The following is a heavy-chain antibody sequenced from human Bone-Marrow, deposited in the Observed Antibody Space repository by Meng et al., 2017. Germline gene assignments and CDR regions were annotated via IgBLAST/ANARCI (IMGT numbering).Heavy chain of an antibody. CDR2: ITNSGSTI. CDR1: GFTFSDYY. V-gene: IGHV3-11*01. CDR3: ARAHYGSTWGRIDY. D-gene: IGHD6-13*01. Sequence: GGGGGGVGKAGGCLGRSCAASGFTFSDYYMTWNRQAPGKGLEWVSYITNSGSTIYYADSVKGRFTISRDNAKNSLYLQMNSLRDEDTAVYYCARAHYGSTWGRIDYWGQGTLVTVSS. J-gene: IGHJ4*02.